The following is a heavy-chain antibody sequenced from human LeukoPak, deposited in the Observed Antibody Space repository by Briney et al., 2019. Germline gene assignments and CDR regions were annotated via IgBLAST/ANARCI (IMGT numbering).Heavy chain of an antibody. D-gene: IGHD6-13*01. V-gene: IGHV3-33*01. CDR2: IRYDGSNK. J-gene: IGHJ3*02. Sequence: GRSLRLSCAASGFTFSSYGMHWVRQAPGKGLEWVAVIRYDGSNKYYADSVKGRFTISRDNSKNTLYLQMNSLRAEDTAVYYCARFLAAAPYAFDIWGQGTMVTVSS. CDR3: ARFLAAAPYAFDI. CDR1: GFTFSSYG.